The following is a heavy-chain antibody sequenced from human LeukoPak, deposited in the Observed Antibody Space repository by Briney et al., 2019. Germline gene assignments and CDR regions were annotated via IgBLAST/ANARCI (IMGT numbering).Heavy chain of an antibody. D-gene: IGHD5-12*01. Sequence: RSSETLPLTCTVSGGSISSYYWSWIRQPPGKGLEWIGYIYYSGNTNYNPSLKSRVTISVDMSDNQFSLKLSSVTAADTAVYYCARHPPRESRGNAFDIWGQGTRVTVS. CDR3: ARHPPRESRGNAFDI. CDR2: IYYSGNT. J-gene: IGHJ3*02. CDR1: GGSISSYY. V-gene: IGHV4-59*08.